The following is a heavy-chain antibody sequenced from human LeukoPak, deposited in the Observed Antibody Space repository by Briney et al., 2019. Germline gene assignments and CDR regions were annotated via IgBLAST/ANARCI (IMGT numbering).Heavy chain of an antibody. CDR2: INPNSGGT. Sequence: LKGPWRNTGYTVNGLDIHWLRQTPRKGLEWMGWINPNSGGTNYAQKFQGRVTMTRDTSISTAYMELSRLRSDDTAVYYCARVITGSLTPYDYWGQGTLVTVSS. V-gene: IGHV1-2*02. J-gene: IGHJ4*02. CDR3: ARVITGSLTPYDY. D-gene: IGHD1-20*01. CDR1: GYTVNGLD.